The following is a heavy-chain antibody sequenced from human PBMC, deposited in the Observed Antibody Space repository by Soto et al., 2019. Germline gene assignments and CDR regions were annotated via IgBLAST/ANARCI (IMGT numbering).Heavy chain of an antibody. CDR1: GFTFSSYA. J-gene: IGHJ4*02. D-gene: IGHD6-25*01. CDR2: ISYDGSNK. CDR3: ARDGLQRLDY. V-gene: IGHV3-30-3*01. Sequence: QVQLVESGGGVVQPGRSLRLSCAASGFTFSSYAMHWVRQAPGKGLEWVAVISYDGSNKYYADSVKGRFTISRDNSKNTLYLQMNSLRAEDTAVYYCARDGLQRLDYWGQGTLVTVSS.